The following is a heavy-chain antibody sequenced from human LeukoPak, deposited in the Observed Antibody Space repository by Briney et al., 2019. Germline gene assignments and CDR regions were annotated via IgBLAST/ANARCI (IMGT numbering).Heavy chain of an antibody. CDR1: GFTFSSYA. J-gene: IGHJ4*02. D-gene: IGHD3-22*01. Sequence: GGSLRLSCAASGFTFSSYAMSWVRQAPRKRLEWGSAISGSGGSTYYADSVKGRFTISRDNSKHTLYLQMNSLRAEDTAVYYCAKGDYDSSGPLNYYFDYWGQGTLVTVSS. CDR3: AKGDYDSSGPLNYYFDY. CDR2: ISGSGGST. V-gene: IGHV3-23*01.